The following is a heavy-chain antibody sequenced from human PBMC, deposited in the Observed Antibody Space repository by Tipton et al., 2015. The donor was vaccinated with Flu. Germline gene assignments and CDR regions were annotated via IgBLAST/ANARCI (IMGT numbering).Heavy chain of an antibody. CDR1: GGSISSSSYY. V-gene: IGHV4-39*07. CDR3: ARVLGATAGSYYFDY. J-gene: IGHJ4*02. CDR2: IYYSGST. Sequence: LRLSCTVSGGSISSSSYYWGWIRQPPGKGLEWIGSIYYSGSTNYNPSLKSRVTISVDTSKNQFSLKLSSVTAADTAVYYCARVLGATAGSYYFDYWGQGTLVTVSS. D-gene: IGHD6-13*01.